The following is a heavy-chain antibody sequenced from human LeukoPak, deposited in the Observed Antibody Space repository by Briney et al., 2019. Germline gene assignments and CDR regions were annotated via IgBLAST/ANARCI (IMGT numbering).Heavy chain of an antibody. D-gene: IGHD2-2*01. V-gene: IGHV4-30-4*01. CDR2: IHYSGST. CDR1: GGSISSGDYY. CDR3: AKSVACSTTSCRLLNNWLDP. Sequence: PSQTLSLTCTVSGGSISSGDYYWNWIRQPPGKGLEWIGYIHYSGSTYYNPSLKRRLTISVDTSKNQFSLKLSSVAVADTAVYFCAKSVACSTTSCRLLNNWLDPWGQGTLVTVSS. J-gene: IGHJ5*02.